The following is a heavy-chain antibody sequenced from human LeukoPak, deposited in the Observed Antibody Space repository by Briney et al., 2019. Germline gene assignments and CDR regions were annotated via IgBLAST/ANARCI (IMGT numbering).Heavy chain of an antibody. CDR2: ISSSGSTI. CDR1: GFTFSSYE. CDR3: ARQKAMAPGADY. V-gene: IGHV3-48*03. D-gene: IGHD5-18*01. Sequence: GGSLRLSCAASGFTFSSYEMDWVRQAPGKGLEWVSYISSSGSTIYYADSVKGRFTISRDNAKNSLYLQMNSLRAEDTAVYYCARQKAMAPGADYWGRGTLVTVSS. J-gene: IGHJ4*02.